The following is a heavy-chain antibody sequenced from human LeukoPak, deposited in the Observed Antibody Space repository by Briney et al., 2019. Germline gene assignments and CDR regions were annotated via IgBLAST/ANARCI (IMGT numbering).Heavy chain of an antibody. V-gene: IGHV3-15*01. D-gene: IGHD3-10*01. CDR2: IKSKTDGGTT. CDR1: GFTFSNAW. Sequence: GGSLRLSCAASGFTFSNAWMSWVRQAPGKGLEWVGRIKSKTDGGTTDHAAPVKGRFTISRDDSENTLYLQMNSLKTEDTAVYYCTTRGRFGAGIDYWGQGTLVTVSS. J-gene: IGHJ4*02. CDR3: TTRGRFGAGIDY.